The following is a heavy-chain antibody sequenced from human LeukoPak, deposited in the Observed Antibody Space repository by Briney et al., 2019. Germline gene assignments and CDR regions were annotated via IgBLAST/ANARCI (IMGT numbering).Heavy chain of an antibody. Sequence: SGGSLRLSCAASGFTFSGSAVHWVRQASGKGLDWVGRIRGKTDNYATVYAASVTGRFTISRDDSKNTAYLQMNSLKTEDTAVYYCTRHVPYGDFAFDYWGQGTLVTVSS. D-gene: IGHD4-17*01. J-gene: IGHJ4*02. CDR2: IRGKTDNYAT. CDR3: TRHVPYGDFAFDY. CDR1: GFTFSGSA. V-gene: IGHV3-73*01.